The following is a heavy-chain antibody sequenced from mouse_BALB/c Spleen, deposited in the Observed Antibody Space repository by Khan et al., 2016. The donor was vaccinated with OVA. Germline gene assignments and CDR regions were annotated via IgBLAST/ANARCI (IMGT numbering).Heavy chain of an antibody. D-gene: IGHD1-2*01. J-gene: IGHJ2*01. V-gene: IGHV3-2*02. CDR1: GYTITSGYG. CDR3: ARTARIKY. Sequence: EVQLQESGPGLVKPSQSLSLTCTVTGYTITSGYGWNWIRQFPGNQLEWMGYISYSGSTNYNQSLKSRISITRYTSNNQFFLQLNAVTTEDTAKYYCARTARIKYWGQGTTVTVSS. CDR2: ISYSGST.